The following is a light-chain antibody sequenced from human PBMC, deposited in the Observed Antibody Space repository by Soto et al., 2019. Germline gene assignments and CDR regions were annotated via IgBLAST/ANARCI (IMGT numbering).Light chain of an antibody. J-gene: IGKJ1*01. CDR3: QQRSDWPWT. V-gene: IGKV3-15*01. CDR1: QSVSSN. Sequence: EIVMTQSPATLSVSPGERATLSCRANQSVSSNLAWYQQKPGQAPRLLIYGASTRATGIPARFSGSGSGTEFTLTISSLQSEDFAVYYCQQRSDWPWTFGQGTKVEIK. CDR2: GAS.